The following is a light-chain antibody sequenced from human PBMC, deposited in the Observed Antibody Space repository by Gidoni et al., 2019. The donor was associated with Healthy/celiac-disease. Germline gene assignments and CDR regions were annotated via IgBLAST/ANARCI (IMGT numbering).Light chain of an antibody. CDR2: AAP. CDR3: QQSCSTPLT. Sequence: DIQMTQSPSSPSASVGDRVTITCRASQSISSYLNWYQQKPGKAPKLLIYAAPSLQSGVPSRFSGSGSGTDFTLTISSLQPEDFATYYCQQSCSTPLTFGGGTKVEIK. CDR1: QSISSY. V-gene: IGKV1-39*01. J-gene: IGKJ4*01.